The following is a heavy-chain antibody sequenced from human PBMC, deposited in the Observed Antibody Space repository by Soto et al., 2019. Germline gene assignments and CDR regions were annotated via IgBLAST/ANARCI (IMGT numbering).Heavy chain of an antibody. CDR2: ISYDGSNK. D-gene: IGHD4-4*01. V-gene: IGHV3-30-3*01. Sequence: QVQLVESGGGVVQPGRSLRLSCAASGFTFSSYAMHWVRQAPGKGLEWVAVISYDGSNKYYADSVKGRFTISRDNSKNTLFLQMNSLRAEDTAVYYCARVGRLHDFDYWGPGTLVTVSS. J-gene: IGHJ4*02. CDR3: ARVGRLHDFDY. CDR1: GFTFSSYA.